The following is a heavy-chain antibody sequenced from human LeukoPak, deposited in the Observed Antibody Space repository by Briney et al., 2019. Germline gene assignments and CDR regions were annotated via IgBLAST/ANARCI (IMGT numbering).Heavy chain of an antibody. Sequence: ASVKVSCKVSGSSLTELSLYWVRQAPGKGLEWMGGFDVIDAKTFYAQKFQSRVTMTEDSSTDTAYMELSSLRSDDTAFYYCAAGRPYSLLDYWGQGTLLTVSS. CDR1: GSSLTELS. V-gene: IGHV1-24*01. D-gene: IGHD5-18*01. J-gene: IGHJ4*02. CDR2: FDVIDAKT. CDR3: AAGRPYSLLDY.